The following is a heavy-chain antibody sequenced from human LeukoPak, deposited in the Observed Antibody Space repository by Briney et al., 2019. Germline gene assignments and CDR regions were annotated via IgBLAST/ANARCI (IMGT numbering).Heavy chain of an antibody. Sequence: TSETLSLTCDVSGGSISSSNWWSWVRQSPEKGLVWIGQILHSGDANYSPSFKSRVTISVDKSKNQFYLRLTSLTAADTAIYYCVRDRNSNLRLGFWGPGTLVTVSS. J-gene: IGHJ4*02. CDR3: VRDRNSNLRLGF. CDR1: GGSISSSNW. V-gene: IGHV4-4*02. D-gene: IGHD5-12*01. CDR2: ILHSGDA.